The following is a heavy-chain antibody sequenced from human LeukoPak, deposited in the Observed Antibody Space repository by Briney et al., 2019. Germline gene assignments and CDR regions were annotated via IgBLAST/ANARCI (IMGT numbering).Heavy chain of an antibody. Sequence: GGSLRLSCAASGFTFSSYWMHWVRQAPGKGLVWVSRINGDGSSTSYADSVKGRFTISRDNAKNTLYLQMNSLRAEDTAVYYCARDRGWGEPLGYWGQGTLVTVSS. CDR1: GFTFSSYW. D-gene: IGHD3-16*01. CDR2: INGDGSST. CDR3: ARDRGWGEPLGY. V-gene: IGHV3-74*01. J-gene: IGHJ4*02.